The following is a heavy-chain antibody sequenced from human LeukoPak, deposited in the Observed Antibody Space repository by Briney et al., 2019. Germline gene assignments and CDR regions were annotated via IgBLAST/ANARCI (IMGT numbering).Heavy chain of an antibody. V-gene: IGHV3-64*02. Sequence: GGSLRLSCAASGFTFNTYTMHWVRQAPGKGLEYVSAITEGGRTYYADSVQGRFTISRDNSKNTLYLQMGSLRADDVAVYYCARVLTGSYLDCFDNWGQGTLVTVSS. D-gene: IGHD1-26*01. CDR2: ITEGGRT. CDR3: ARVLTGSYLDCFDN. CDR1: GFTFNTYT. J-gene: IGHJ4*02.